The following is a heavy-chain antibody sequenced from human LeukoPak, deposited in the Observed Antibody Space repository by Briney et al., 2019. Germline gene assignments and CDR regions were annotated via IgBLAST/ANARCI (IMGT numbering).Heavy chain of an antibody. CDR2: INPNTGGT. D-gene: IGHD3-22*01. CDR1: GYTFTGYY. Sequence: ASVKVSCKTSGYTFTGYYMHWVRQAPGQGLGWMGWINPNTGGTNYAQKFQGRVTMTSDTYISTAYMELSSLKSDDTAMYYCARAPMIVVVFPPRLDFWGQGTLVTVSS. J-gene: IGHJ4*02. V-gene: IGHV1-2*02. CDR3: ARAPMIVVVFPPRLDF.